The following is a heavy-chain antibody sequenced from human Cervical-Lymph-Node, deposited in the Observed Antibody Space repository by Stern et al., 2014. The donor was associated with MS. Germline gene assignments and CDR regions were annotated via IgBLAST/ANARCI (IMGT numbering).Heavy chain of an antibody. D-gene: IGHD3-3*01. CDR3: ARDRDDFWSGYYPLDY. Sequence: VQLVESGAEVKKPGASVKVSCKASGYTFTSYYMHWVRQAPGQGLEWMGIINPSGGSTSYAQKFQGRVTMTRDTSTSTVYMELSSLRSEDTAVYYCARDRDDFWSGYYPLDYWGQGTLVTVSS. CDR2: INPSGGST. CDR1: GYTFTSYY. V-gene: IGHV1-46*01. J-gene: IGHJ4*02.